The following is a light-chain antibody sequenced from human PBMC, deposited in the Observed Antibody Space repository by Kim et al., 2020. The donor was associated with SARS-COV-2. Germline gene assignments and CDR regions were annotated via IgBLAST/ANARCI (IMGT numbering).Light chain of an antibody. CDR3: QQYYNWPPWT. V-gene: IGKV3-15*01. CDR2: GAS. CDR1: QNISSN. Sequence: EIVMTQSLGTLSVSPGERATLSCRASQNISSNLAWFQQKPGQPPRVLIYGASTRATGIPARFSGSGSGTEFTLTISSLQSEDFAVYYCQQYYNWPPWTVGQGTKWEIK. J-gene: IGKJ2*01.